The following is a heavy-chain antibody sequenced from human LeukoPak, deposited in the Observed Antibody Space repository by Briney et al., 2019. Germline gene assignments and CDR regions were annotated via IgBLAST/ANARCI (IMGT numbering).Heavy chain of an antibody. V-gene: IGHV3-21*01. J-gene: IGHJ4*02. CDR1: GFTFSSYG. CDR3: ARDRSSSWYGALDY. Sequence: GGSLRLSCAASGFTFSSYGINWVRQAPGKGLEWVSSISSSSSYIYYADSVKGRFTISRDNAKNSLYLQMNSLRAEDTAVYYCARDRSSSWYGALDYWGQGTLVTASS. CDR2: ISSSSSYI. D-gene: IGHD6-13*01.